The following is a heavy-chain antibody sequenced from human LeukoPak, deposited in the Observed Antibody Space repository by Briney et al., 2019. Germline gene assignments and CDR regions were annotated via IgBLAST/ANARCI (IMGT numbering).Heavy chain of an antibody. CDR1: GYTFTSYG. V-gene: IGHV1-18*01. J-gene: IGHJ3*02. CDR3: ARDREYYYDSSGYGGNAFDI. Sequence: GASVKVSCKASGYTFTSYGISWVRQAPGQGLEWMGWISAYNGNTNYAQKLQGRVTMTTDTSTSTAYMELRSLRSDDTAVYYCARDREYYYDSSGYGGNAFDIWGQGTMVTVSS. CDR2: ISAYNGNT. D-gene: IGHD3-22*01.